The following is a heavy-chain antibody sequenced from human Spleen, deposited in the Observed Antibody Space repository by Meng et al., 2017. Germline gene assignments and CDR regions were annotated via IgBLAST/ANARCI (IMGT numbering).Heavy chain of an antibody. CDR3: ARDEDISAAGKLFGDY. Sequence: PLMQPGAAGKSPGASVKVSCKASGYAVPDYWLHWVRRAPGQGLEWMGRINPKSGDTHYAQRFQGRVTMTGDTSISTAYMELSGLRSDDTAMYYCARDEDISAAGKLFGDYWGQGTLVTVSS. CDR1: GYAVPDYW. J-gene: IGHJ4*02. CDR2: INPKSGDT. D-gene: IGHD6-13*01. V-gene: IGHV1-2*06.